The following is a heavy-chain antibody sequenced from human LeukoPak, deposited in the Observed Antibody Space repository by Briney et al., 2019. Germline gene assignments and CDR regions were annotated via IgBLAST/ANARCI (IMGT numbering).Heavy chain of an antibody. CDR1: GYTFTSYG. CDR3: ARDLMDIVVVPAAMDY. D-gene: IGHD2-2*03. Sequence: ASVTVSCTASGYTFTSYGISWVRQAPGQRLEWMGWISAYNGNTNYAQKLQGRVTMTTDTSTSTAYMELRSLRSDDTAVYYCARDLMDIVVVPAAMDYWGQGTLVTVSS. J-gene: IGHJ4*02. CDR2: ISAYNGNT. V-gene: IGHV1-18*01.